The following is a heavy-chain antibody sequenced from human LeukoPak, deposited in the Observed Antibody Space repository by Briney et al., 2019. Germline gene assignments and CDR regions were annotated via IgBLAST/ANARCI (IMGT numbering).Heavy chain of an antibody. Sequence: GASVKISCKVSGYTFTDYYMHWVQQAPGKGLEWMGGFDPEDGETIYAQKFQGRVTMTEDTSTDTAYMELSSLGSEDTAVYYCATRDRYQLLIGLDYYFDYWGQGTLVTVSS. D-gene: IGHD2-2*01. V-gene: IGHV1-69-2*01. J-gene: IGHJ4*02. CDR3: ATRDRYQLLIGLDYYFDY. CDR1: GYTFTDYY. CDR2: FDPEDGET.